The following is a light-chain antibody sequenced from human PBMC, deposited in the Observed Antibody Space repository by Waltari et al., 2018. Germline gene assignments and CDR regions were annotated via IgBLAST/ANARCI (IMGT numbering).Light chain of an antibody. CDR3: QAWDSGVAGV. CDR1: ELEKRY. V-gene: IGLV3-1*01. CDR2: QDV. J-gene: IGLJ1*01. Sequence: SYDLIQSPSVSVSTGQTATITCSGDELEKRYVCWYQQKPGQSPVLVIYQDVRRPSEIPQRFSGSNSGNTATLTISGTQPMDEADYYCQAWDSGVAGVFGTGTKVTVL.